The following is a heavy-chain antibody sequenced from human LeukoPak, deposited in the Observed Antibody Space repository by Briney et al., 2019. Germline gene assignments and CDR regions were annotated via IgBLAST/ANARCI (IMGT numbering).Heavy chain of an antibody. Sequence: GGSLRLSCAASGFTFSSCWTHWVRQAPGKGLVWVSRINSDGSSTNYADSVRGRFTISRDNAKNTLFLQMNSLRAEDTAVYYCASVVGGYYPPVEGFDIWGQGTMVTVSS. V-gene: IGHV3-74*01. D-gene: IGHD3-3*01. CDR2: INSDGSST. CDR3: ASVVGGYYPPVEGFDI. CDR1: GFTFSSCW. J-gene: IGHJ3*02.